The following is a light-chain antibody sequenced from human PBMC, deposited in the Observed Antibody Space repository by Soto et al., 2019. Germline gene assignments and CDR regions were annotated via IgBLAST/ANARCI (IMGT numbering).Light chain of an antibody. CDR2: GAP. CDR1: QSVSSN. CDR3: QQYGSSPRT. Sequence: EIVLTQSPATLSLSPGERATLSCRASQSVSSNLAWYQQKPGQAPRLLIYGAPTRATGIPDRFTGSGSGTDFTLTITTLEPEDFAVYYCQQYGSSPRTFGLGTKGDIK. J-gene: IGKJ1*01. V-gene: IGKV3-20*01.